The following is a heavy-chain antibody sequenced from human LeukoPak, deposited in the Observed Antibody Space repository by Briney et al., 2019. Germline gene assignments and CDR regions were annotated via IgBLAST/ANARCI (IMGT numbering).Heavy chain of an antibody. Sequence: SVKVSCKASGGTFSSYAISWVRQAPGQGLEWMGGIIPIFGTANYAQKFQGRVTITADKSTSTAYMELSSLRSEDTAVYYCARDTYDSSGYGGYDYWGQGTLVTVSS. D-gene: IGHD3-22*01. V-gene: IGHV1-69*06. CDR3: ARDTYDSSGYGGYDY. J-gene: IGHJ4*02. CDR1: GGTFSSYA. CDR2: IIPIFGTA.